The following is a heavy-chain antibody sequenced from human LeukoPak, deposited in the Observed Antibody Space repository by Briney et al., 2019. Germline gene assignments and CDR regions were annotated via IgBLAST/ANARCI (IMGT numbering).Heavy chain of an antibody. CDR3: ARGTGFYDSSGHYYWGYFDS. CDR1: GASISSHY. J-gene: IGHJ4*02. Sequence: NPSETLSLTCTVSGASISSHYWSWFRQTPGERPEWIAFIYYSGTTNYNPSLKGRVTISIDSSKNQFSLKLSSVTAADTAIYYCARGTGFYDSSGHYYWGYFDSWGQGTLVPVSS. CDR2: IYYSGTT. V-gene: IGHV4-59*11. D-gene: IGHD3-22*01.